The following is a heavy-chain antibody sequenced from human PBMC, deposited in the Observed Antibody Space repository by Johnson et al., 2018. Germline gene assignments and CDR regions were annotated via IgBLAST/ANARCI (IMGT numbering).Heavy chain of an antibody. CDR1: GGSISSYY. CDR2: IYNRGSN. Sequence: QVQLQESGPGLVKPSETLSLTCTVSGGSISSYYWSWIRQPPGKGLEWSGYIYNRGSNNYNPYLRSRVTISIDTSKEQFSLKLSLVTAADTAVYYCARVTPSGSYPYQYYYAMDVWGQGTTVTVSS. D-gene: IGHD1-26*01. CDR3: ARVTPSGSYPYQYYYAMDV. V-gene: IGHV4-59*01. J-gene: IGHJ6*02.